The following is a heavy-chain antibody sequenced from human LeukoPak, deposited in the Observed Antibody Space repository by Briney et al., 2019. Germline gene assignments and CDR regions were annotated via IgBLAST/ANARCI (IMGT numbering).Heavy chain of an antibody. V-gene: IGHV4-59*01. J-gene: IGHJ2*01. CDR1: GASMSSYF. D-gene: IGHD3-16*01. CDR3: VRGNGDYLGAPDWYFDL. Sequence: SETLSPTCTVSGASMSSYFWTWIRQPPGKGLEWIGNVYYSGNSFYSPSLKSRVTILVDTSKRQFSLKVKSVTAADTAVYYCVRGNGDYLGAPDWYFDLWGRGTLVSVS. CDR2: VYYSGNS.